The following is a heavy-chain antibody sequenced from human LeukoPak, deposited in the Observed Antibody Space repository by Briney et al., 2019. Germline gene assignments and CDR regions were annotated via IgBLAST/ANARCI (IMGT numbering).Heavy chain of an antibody. CDR3: ARPQLTVAAAGLNWFAP. Sequence: GASVKVSCKASGYTFTDHYMHWVRQAPGQGLEWMGWINPNSGGTKYAQKFQGRVTMTRDTSISTAYMELYSLRSDDTAVYYCARPQLTVAAAGLNWFAPWGQGTLVTDSS. J-gene: IGHJ5*02. V-gene: IGHV1-2*02. D-gene: IGHD6-13*01. CDR2: INPNSGGT. CDR1: GYTFTDHY.